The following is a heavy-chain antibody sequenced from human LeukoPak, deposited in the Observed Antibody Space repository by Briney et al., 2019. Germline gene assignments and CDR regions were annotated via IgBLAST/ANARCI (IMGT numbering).Heavy chain of an antibody. J-gene: IGHJ4*02. CDR1: GDSISSYY. CDR2: IFHSGST. Sequence: SETLSLTCTVSGDSISSYYWSWIRQPAGKGLQWIGSIFHSGSTYYSPSLKSRVTISVDTSKNQFSLKLSSVTAADTAVYYCATLYYGANSNFDYWGQGTLVTVSS. CDR3: ATLYYGANSNFDY. D-gene: IGHD4-23*01. V-gene: IGHV4-59*04.